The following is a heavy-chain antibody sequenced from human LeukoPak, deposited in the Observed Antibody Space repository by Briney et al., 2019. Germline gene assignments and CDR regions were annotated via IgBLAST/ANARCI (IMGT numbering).Heavy chain of an antibody. CDR2: INPNSGGT. CDR1: GYPFTGYY. CDR3: ARAMALYSGSYFR. Sequence: ASVKVSCKASGYPFTGYYMHWVRQAPGQGLEWMGWINPNSGGTNYAQKFQGRVTMTRDTSISTAYMELSRLRSDDTAVYYCARAMALYSGSYFRWGQGTLVTVSS. D-gene: IGHD1-26*01. V-gene: IGHV1-2*02. J-gene: IGHJ4*02.